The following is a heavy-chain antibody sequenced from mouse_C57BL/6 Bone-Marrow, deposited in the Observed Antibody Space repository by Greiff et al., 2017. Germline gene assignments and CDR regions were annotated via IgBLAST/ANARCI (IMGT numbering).Heavy chain of an antibody. Sequence: VQLQQPGAELVKPGASVKLSCKATGYTFTGYWIEWVKQRPGHGLEWIGEILPGSGSTNYNEKFKGKATLTVDTSSSTAYMQIRSLTSEDSAVYYCARCGKFITTVVGAMDYWGQGTSVTGSS. CDR2: ILPGSGST. CDR3: ARCGKFITTVVGAMDY. J-gene: IGHJ4*01. CDR1: GYTFTGYW. V-gene: IGHV1-9*01. D-gene: IGHD1-1*01.